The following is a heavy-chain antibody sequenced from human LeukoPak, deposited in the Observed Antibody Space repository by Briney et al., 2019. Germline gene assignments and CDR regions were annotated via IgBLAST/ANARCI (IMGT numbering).Heavy chain of an antibody. D-gene: IGHD3-3*01. V-gene: IGHV3-30-3*01. CDR3: ARDREGLPDV. CDR1: GFTFSSYA. J-gene: IGHJ6*02. Sequence: AGGSLRLSCAASGFTFSSYAMHWVRQAPGKGLEWVAVISYDGSNKYYADSVKGRFTISRDNSKNTLYLQMNSLRAEDTAVYYCARDREGLPDVWGQGTTVTVSS. CDR2: ISYDGSNK.